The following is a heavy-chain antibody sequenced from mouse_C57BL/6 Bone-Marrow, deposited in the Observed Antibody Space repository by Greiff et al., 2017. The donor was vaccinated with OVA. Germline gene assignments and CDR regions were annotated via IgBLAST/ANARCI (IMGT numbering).Heavy chain of an antibody. J-gene: IGHJ3*01. V-gene: IGHV2-9-1*01. D-gene: IGHD3-2*02. CDR1: GFSLTSYA. Sequence: VKVVESGPGLVAPSQSLSITCTVSGFSLTSYAISWVRQPPGKGLEWLGVIWCGGGTNYHSALKSRLSISTDNSKNHVFIKMNRLQTDDTARYYGTRNGKLRPFAYWGQGTLVTVSA. CDR2: IWCGGGT. CDR3: TRNGKLRPFAY.